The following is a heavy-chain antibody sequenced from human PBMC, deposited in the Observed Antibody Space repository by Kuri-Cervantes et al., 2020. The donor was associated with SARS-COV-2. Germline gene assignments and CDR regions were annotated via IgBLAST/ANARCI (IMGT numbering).Heavy chain of an antibody. CDR3: ARVLWGAGVYYYYYMDV. J-gene: IGHJ6*03. CDR1: GYTFSTYD. CDR2: INPNSGGT. D-gene: IGHD2-21*01. Sequence: ASVKVSCKASGYTFSTYDINWVRQASGQGLEWMGWINPNSGGTNYAQKFQGRVTMTRDTSISTAYMELSRLRSDDTAVYYCARVLWGAGVYYYYYMDVWGKGTTVTVSS. V-gene: IGHV1-2*02.